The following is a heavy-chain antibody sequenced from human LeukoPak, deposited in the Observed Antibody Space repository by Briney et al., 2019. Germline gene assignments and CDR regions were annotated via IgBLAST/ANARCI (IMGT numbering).Heavy chain of an antibody. J-gene: IGHJ4*02. CDR3: ARDSSNRASAGNFDY. D-gene: IGHD6-13*01. V-gene: IGHV1-2*04. CDR2: INPNSGGT. Sequence: AAPVTVSFTASGYTFTDYYMHWVRQAPGQGLEWMGWINPNSGGTSSAQKFQAWVTITRDTSINTVYMDLTRLRSDDTAVYYCARDSSNRASAGNFDYWGQGTLVTVSS. CDR1: GYTFTDYY.